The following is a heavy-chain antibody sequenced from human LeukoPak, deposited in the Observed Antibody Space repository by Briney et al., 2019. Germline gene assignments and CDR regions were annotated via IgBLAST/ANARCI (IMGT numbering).Heavy chain of an antibody. CDR2: ISSSGGST. CDR1: GFTFTSDA. J-gene: IGHJ4*02. CDR3: AKRGGLSSSSGWYYFDY. Sequence: GGSLRLSCAASGFTFTSDAMSWVRHAPGEGLGWVSGISSSGGSTFNADSVKGRFTISRDNSKNTLYLQMNSLRAEDTAVYYCAKRGGLSSSSGWYYFDYWGQGTLVTVSS. V-gene: IGHV3-23*01. D-gene: IGHD6-6*01.